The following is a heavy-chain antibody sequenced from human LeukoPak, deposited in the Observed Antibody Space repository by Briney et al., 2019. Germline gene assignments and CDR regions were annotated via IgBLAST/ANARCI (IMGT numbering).Heavy chain of an antibody. Sequence: ASVKVSCKASGYTFTGYYMHWVRQAPGQGPEWMGRINPYTGGTDYAQKFQGRVSMTRDTSISTVYLELSRLKSDDTAVYYCARHACSATSCSGFDVWGQGTMLTVSS. V-gene: IGHV1-2*06. D-gene: IGHD2-15*01. CDR2: INPYTGGT. J-gene: IGHJ3*01. CDR3: ARHACSATSCSGFDV. CDR1: GYTFTGYY.